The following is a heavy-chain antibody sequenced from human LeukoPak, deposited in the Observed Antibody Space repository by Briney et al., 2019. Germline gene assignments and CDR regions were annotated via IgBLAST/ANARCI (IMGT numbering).Heavy chain of an antibody. J-gene: IGHJ4*02. CDR3: ARLNMESYYGVYFDY. D-gene: IGHD1-26*01. Sequence: PSETLSLTCAVSGGSFSRNTYYWGWIRQPPGRGLEYIGSISYSGTTHYNPSLKSRVTMSVDTSKNQFSLKLSSVTAADTAVYYCARLNMESYYGVYFDYWGQGTLVTVSS. V-gene: IGHV4-39*01. CDR1: GGSFSRNTYY. CDR2: ISYSGTT.